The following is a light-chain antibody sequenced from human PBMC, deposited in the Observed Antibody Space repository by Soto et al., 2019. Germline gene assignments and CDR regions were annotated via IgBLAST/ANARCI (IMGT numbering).Light chain of an antibody. CDR1: QGISSY. J-gene: IGKJ2*01. V-gene: IGKV1-9*01. Sequence: DIQLTQSPSFLSASVGDRITITCRASQGISSYLAWYQQKPGKAPKLLIYAASTLQSGVPSRFSGSGSGTEFTRTISSLQSEDFAIYYCHQYNDWPPETFGQGTKLEIK. CDR2: AAS. CDR3: HQYNDWPPET.